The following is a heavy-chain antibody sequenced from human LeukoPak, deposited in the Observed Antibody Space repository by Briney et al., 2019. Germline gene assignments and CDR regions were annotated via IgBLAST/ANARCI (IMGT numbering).Heavy chain of an antibody. CDR3: ARTGYSSSWYHDY. J-gene: IGHJ4*02. CDR2: IYNSGTT. V-gene: IGHV4-59*12. CDR1: GDSISGYY. D-gene: IGHD6-13*01. Sequence: SETLSLTCTVSGDSISGYYWNWIRQPPGKGLEWIGFIYNSGTTNYNPSLKSRVTMSVDTSKNQFSLKLSSVTAADTAVYYCARTGYSSSWYHDYWGQGTLVTVSS.